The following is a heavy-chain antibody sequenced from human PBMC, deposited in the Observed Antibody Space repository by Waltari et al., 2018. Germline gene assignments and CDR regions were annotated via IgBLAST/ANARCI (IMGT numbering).Heavy chain of an antibody. CDR2: ISYGGTT. CDR1: GGSINNYF. D-gene: IGHD1-26*01. CDR3: ARIQRGTYFPFDL. J-gene: IGHJ5*02. Sequence: QVHLQESGQGLVKPSETLSLTCTVPGGSINNYFWSWIRQSPGKGLEWIGYISYGGTTNYNPSLKSRVTISVDTSKKQFYLKLNSVTAADTAVYYCARIQRGTYFPFDLWGQGTLVSVSS. V-gene: IGHV4-59*01.